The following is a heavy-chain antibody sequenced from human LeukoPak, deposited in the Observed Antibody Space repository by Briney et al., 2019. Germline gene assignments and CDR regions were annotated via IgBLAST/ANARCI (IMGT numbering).Heavy chain of an antibody. J-gene: IGHJ2*01. Sequence: ASVKVSCKASGYTFTSYYMHWARQAPGQGLEWMGIINPSGGSTSYAQKFQGRATMTRDTSTSTVYMELSSLRSEDTAVYYCASLIQNVYYGSEGAGYFDLWGRGTLVTVSS. V-gene: IGHV1-46*01. CDR3: ASLIQNVYYGSEGAGYFDL. CDR2: INPSGGST. CDR1: GYTFTSYY. D-gene: IGHD3-10*01.